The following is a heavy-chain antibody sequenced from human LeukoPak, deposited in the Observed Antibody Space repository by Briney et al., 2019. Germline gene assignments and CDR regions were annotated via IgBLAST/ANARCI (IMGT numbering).Heavy chain of an antibody. D-gene: IGHD2-2*01. CDR3: ARWAYCSSTSCYGRYYYYYMDV. Sequence: PSQTLSLXCTVSGGSISSGSYYWSWIRQPAGKGLEWIGRIYTRGITNYNPSLKSRVTISVDTSKNQFSLKLSSVTAADTAVYYCARWAYCSSTSCYGRYYYYYMDVWGKGTTVTVSS. CDR1: GGSISSGSYY. V-gene: IGHV4-61*02. CDR2: IYTRGIT. J-gene: IGHJ6*03.